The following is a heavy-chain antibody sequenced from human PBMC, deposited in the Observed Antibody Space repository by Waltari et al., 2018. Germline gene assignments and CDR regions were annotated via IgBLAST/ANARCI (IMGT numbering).Heavy chain of an antibody. CDR3: ATLNYYDSSGYYGLNFDY. Sequence: QVQLVQSGAEVTKPGASVKVSCKVSGYTITELSMHWVRQALGKGLEWMGGFDPEDGETIYAQKFQCRVTMTEDTSTDTAYMELSSLRSEDTAVYYCATLNYYDSSGYYGLNFDYWGQGTLVTVSS. CDR1: GYTITELS. V-gene: IGHV1-24*01. CDR2: FDPEDGET. J-gene: IGHJ4*02. D-gene: IGHD3-22*01.